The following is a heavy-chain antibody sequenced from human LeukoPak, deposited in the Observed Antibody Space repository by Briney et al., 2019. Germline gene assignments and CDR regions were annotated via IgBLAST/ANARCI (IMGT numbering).Heavy chain of an antibody. CDR2: IYYSGTT. J-gene: IGHJ5*02. CDR1: GGSFSGYY. D-gene: IGHD3-10*01. V-gene: IGHV4-34*01. CDR3: ARERVRGANNWFDP. Sequence: SETLSLTCAVYGGSFSGYYWSWIRQPPGKGLEWIGSIYYSGTTYYNPSLKSRVTISVDTSKNQFSLKLSSVTAADTAVYYCARERVRGANNWFDPWGQGTLVTVSS.